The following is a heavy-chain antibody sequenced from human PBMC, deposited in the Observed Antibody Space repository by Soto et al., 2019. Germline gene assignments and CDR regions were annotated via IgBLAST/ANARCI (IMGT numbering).Heavy chain of an antibody. V-gene: IGHV1-8*02. D-gene: IGHD2-15*01. J-gene: IGHJ4*02. Sequence: ASVKVSCKASGYTFTSYAMHWVRQAPGQRLEWMGRMNPYSGNTGYAQKFQGRVTMTRNTSISTAYMELSSLRSEDTAVYYCALLGYCSGGSCYSTAYYFDYWGQGTLVTISS. CDR2: MNPYSGNT. CDR1: GYTFTSYA. CDR3: ALLGYCSGGSCYSTAYYFDY.